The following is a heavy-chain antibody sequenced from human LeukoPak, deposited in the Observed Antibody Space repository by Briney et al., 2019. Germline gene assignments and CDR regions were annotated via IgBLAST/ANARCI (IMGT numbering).Heavy chain of an antibody. J-gene: IGHJ4*02. V-gene: IGHV4-39*01. CDR2: IYYSGST. CDR1: GGSISSSSYY. Sequence: SETLSLTCTVSGGSISSSSYYWGWIRQPPGKGLEWIGSIYYSGSTYYNPSLKSRVTISVDTSKNQFSLKLSPVTAADTAVYYCARGYCSGGRSCYYFDYWGQGTLVTVSS. D-gene: IGHD2-15*01. CDR3: ARGYCSGGRSCYYFDY.